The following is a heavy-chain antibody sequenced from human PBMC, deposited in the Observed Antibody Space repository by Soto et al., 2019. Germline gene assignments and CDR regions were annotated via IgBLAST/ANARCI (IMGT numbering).Heavy chain of an antibody. V-gene: IGHV4-4*02. J-gene: IGHJ3*02. CDR3: ARLSSRSYAVDI. CDR2: IYHSGST. D-gene: IGHD1-26*01. Sequence: QVQLQESGPGLVKPSGTLSLTCAVSGGSISSSNWWSWVRQPPGKGLEGIGKIYHSGSTNYNPSLKSRLTISVDKPKSQFSLKLSSVTAADTAVYYCARLSSRSYAVDIWGQGTMVTVSS. CDR1: GGSISSSNW.